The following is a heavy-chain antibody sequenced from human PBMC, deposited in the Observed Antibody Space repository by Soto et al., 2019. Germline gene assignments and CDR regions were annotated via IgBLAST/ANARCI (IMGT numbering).Heavy chain of an antibody. D-gene: IGHD5-12*01. Sequence: EVQLVESGGGLVQPGGSLRLSCAASGFTFSSYEMNWVRQAPGKGLEWVSYISSSGSTIYYADSVKGRFTISRDNAKNSLYLQMNSLRAEDTAVYYCARGEDGYNYPFAEIGYWGQGTLVTVSS. V-gene: IGHV3-48*03. CDR3: ARGEDGYNYPFAEIGY. J-gene: IGHJ4*02. CDR2: ISSSGSTI. CDR1: GFTFSSYE.